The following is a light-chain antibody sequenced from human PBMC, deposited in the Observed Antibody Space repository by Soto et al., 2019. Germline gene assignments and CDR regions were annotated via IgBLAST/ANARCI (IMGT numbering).Light chain of an antibody. J-gene: IGKJ4*01. CDR2: GAS. Sequence: EIVLTQSPGTLSLSSGERSTLSCMASQRVTSSNLAWYQQKPGQAPRLLIHGASTRATGITDRFTGGGSGTDFTITVTRLEPEDSAVYYCQQYESSPLTFGGGTKVDIK. CDR3: QQYESSPLT. CDR1: QRVTSSN. V-gene: IGKV3-20*01.